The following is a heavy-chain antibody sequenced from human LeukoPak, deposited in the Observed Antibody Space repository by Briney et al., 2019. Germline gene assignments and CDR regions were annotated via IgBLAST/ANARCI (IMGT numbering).Heavy chain of an antibody. CDR3: ATAYGDYALN. Sequence: ASVTVSCTASVYTFTSYGISWVRHGPGQGLEWMGWISAYNGNTNNAQKLQGRVTMTTDTSTSTAYMELRSLRSDDTAVYYCATAYGDYALNWGQGTLVTVSS. V-gene: IGHV1-18*01. CDR2: ISAYNGNT. J-gene: IGHJ4*02. CDR1: VYTFTSYG. D-gene: IGHD4-17*01.